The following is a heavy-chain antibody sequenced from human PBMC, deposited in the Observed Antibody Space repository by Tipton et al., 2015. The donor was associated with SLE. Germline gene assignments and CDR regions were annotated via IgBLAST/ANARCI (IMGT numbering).Heavy chain of an antibody. J-gene: IGHJ4*02. CDR1: GGSISSSSYY. CDR2: IYYSGST. V-gene: IGHV4-39*07. Sequence: TLSLTCTVSGGSISSSSYYWGWIRQPPGKGLEWIGSIYYSGSTYYNPSLKSRVTISVDTSKNQSSLKLSSVTAADTAVYYCAMGGSGWYSARYWGQGTLVTVSS. D-gene: IGHD6-19*01. CDR3: AMGGSGWYSARY.